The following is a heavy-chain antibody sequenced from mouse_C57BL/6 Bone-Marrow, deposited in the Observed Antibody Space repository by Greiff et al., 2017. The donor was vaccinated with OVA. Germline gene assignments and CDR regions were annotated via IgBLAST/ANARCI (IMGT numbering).Heavy chain of an antibody. J-gene: IGHJ1*03. CDR1: GFTFSDYY. Sequence: EVHLVESGGGLVQPGGSLKLSCAASGFTFSDYYMYWVRQTPEKRLEWVAYISNGGGSTYYPDTVKGRFTISRDNAKNTLYLQMSRLKSEDTAMYYCARQRNLLPDVWGTGTTVTVSS. CDR3: ARQRNLLPDV. CDR2: ISNGGGST. D-gene: IGHD1-1*01. V-gene: IGHV5-12*01.